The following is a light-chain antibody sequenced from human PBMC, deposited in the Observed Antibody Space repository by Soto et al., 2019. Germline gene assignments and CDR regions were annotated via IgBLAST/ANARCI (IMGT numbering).Light chain of an antibody. CDR1: QGLGTN. V-gene: IGKV3-15*01. Sequence: EVVTTQSPATLSVSPGERATLSCRASQGLGTNLAWYQQKPGQAPRLLIYAASTRATGVPGRFSGSGSGTGFTLTISSLEPAEFAVYYCQHRGEWPPGATFGQGTRLEIK. CDR3: QHRGEWPPGAT. J-gene: IGKJ5*01. CDR2: AAS.